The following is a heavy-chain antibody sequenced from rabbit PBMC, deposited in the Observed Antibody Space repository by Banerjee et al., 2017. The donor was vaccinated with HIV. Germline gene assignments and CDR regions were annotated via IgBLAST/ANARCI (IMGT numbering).Heavy chain of an antibody. V-gene: IGHV1S45*01. J-gene: IGHJ6*01. CDR3: ARSVYIYDWGVFTEATHGMDL. D-gene: IGHD6-1*01. CDR2: IDAGTSDST. CDR1: GFSFSSSYY. Sequence: QEQLVESGGGLVQPEGSLTLTCTASGFSFSSSYYMCWVRQAPGKGLEWIACIDAGTSDSTYYASWAKGRFTISKTSSTTVTLQMTSLTAADTATYFCARSVYIYDWGVFTEATHGMDLWGPGTLVTVS.